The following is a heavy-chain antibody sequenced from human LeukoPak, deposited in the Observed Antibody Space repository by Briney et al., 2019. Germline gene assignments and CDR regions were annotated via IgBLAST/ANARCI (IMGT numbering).Heavy chain of an antibody. D-gene: IGHD6-19*01. V-gene: IGHV4-30-2*01. Sequence: SETLSLTCTVSGGSISSSSYYWSWIRQPPGKGLEWIGYIYHSGSTYYNPSLKSRFTISVDRSKNQFSLKLSSVTAADTAVYYCARGRWGSGWYEDPADYWGQGTLVTVSS. J-gene: IGHJ4*02. CDR2: IYHSGST. CDR1: GGSISSSSYY. CDR3: ARGRWGSGWYEDPADY.